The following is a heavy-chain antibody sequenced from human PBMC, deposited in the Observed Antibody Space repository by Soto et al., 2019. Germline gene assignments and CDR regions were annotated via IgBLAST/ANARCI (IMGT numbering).Heavy chain of an antibody. D-gene: IGHD6-6*01. V-gene: IGHV3-23*01. Sequence: GGSLRLSCAASGFTFSSYAMSWVRQAPGKGLEWVSAISGSGGSTYYADSVKGRFTISRDNSKNTLYLQMNSLRAEDTAVYYWATPSSSRGPGYWGQGTLVTVSS. CDR3: ATPSSSRGPGY. CDR2: ISGSGGST. CDR1: GFTFSSYA. J-gene: IGHJ4*02.